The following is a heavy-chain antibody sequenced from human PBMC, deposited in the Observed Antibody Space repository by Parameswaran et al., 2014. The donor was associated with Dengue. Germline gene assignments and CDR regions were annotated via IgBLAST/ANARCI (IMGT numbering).Heavy chain of an antibody. J-gene: IGHJ4*02. CDR1: GGSFSGYY. CDR3: AVANTSGCSVDY. V-gene: IGHV4-34*01. D-gene: IGHD6-19*01. Sequence: ASETLSLTCAVYGGSFSGYYWSWIRQPPGKGLEWIGEINHSGSTNYNPSLKSRVTISVDTSKNQFSLKLSSVTAADTAVYYCAVANTSGCSVDYWGQGTLVTVSS. CDR2: INHSGST.